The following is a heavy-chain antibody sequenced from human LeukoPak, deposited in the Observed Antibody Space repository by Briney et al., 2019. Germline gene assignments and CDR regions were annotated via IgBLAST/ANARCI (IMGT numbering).Heavy chain of an antibody. J-gene: IGHJ3*02. CDR1: GGSISNHY. V-gene: IGHV4-4*07. CDR3: ARDIYDSSGLDAFDI. CDR2: IYNSGST. D-gene: IGHD3-22*01. Sequence: NPSETLSLTCTVSGGSISNHYWSWIWQPAGKELEWIGRIYNSGSTNYNPSLKSRVTMSVDTSKNQFSLKLSSVTAADTAVYYCARDIYDSSGLDAFDIWGQGTMVTVSS.